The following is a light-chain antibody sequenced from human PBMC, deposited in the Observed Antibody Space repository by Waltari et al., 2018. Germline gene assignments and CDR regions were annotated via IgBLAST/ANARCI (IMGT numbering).Light chain of an antibody. J-gene: IGLJ2*01. CDR2: DVT. V-gene: IGLV2-14*03. Sequence: QSALTQPASVSGSPGQSITISCTGTNNDVGASKFVSWYQQHPGRAPQLMIYDVTGRPSVISCRFSGSKSANTASLTISGLLPEDEAIYYCCSFTATHTLLFGGGTTVTVL. CDR3: CSFTATHTLL. CDR1: NNDVGASKF.